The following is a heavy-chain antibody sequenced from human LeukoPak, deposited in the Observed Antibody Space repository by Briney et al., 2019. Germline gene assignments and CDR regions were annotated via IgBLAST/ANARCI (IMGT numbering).Heavy chain of an antibody. CDR2: IYYSGST. V-gene: IGHV4-59*01. CDR1: GGSISSYY. CDR3: ARVRSSWDYYYYMDV. Sequence: PSETLSLTCTVSGGSISSYYWSWLRQPPGKGLEWIGYIYYSGSTNYNPSLKSRVTISVDTSKNQFSLKLSSVTAADTAVYYCARVRSSWDYYYYMDVRGKGTTVTISS. J-gene: IGHJ6*03. D-gene: IGHD6-13*01.